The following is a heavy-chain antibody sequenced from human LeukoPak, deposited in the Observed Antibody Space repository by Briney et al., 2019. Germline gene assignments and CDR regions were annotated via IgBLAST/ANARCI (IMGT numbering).Heavy chain of an antibody. Sequence: PGGSLRLSCAASGFTFSSYAMSWVRQAPGKGLEWVSAISGGGGSTYYADSVKGRFTISRDISKNTLYLQMNSLRAEDPAIYYCATAYFDWFRFVYWGQGTLVTVSP. CDR3: ATAYFDWFRFVY. CDR1: GFTFSSYA. D-gene: IGHD3-9*01. V-gene: IGHV3-23*01. J-gene: IGHJ4*02. CDR2: ISGGGGST.